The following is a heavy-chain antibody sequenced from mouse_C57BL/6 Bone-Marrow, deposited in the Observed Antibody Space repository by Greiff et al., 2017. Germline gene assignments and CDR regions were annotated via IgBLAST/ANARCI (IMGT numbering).Heavy chain of an antibody. CDR3: ARTGRARCFDY. V-gene: IGHV1-69*01. Sequence: QVQLQQPGAELVIPGASVKLSCKASGYTFTSYWMHWVKQRPGQGLEWIGEIDPSDSYTNYNQKFKGKSTLTVDKSSSTAYMQLSSLTSEASAVYCCARTGRARCFDYWGTGTTVTVSS. CDR1: GYTFTSYW. D-gene: IGHD6-1*01. J-gene: IGHJ1*03. CDR2: IDPSDSYT.